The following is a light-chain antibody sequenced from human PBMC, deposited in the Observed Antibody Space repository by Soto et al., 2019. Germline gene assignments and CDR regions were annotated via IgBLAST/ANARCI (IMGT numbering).Light chain of an antibody. J-gene: IGLJ1*01. Sequence: QSALTQPRSVYGSPGQSLTISCTGTSSDVGGYNYVSWYQQYPGKVPKLMIYDVTKRPSGVPDRFSGSKSGNTASLTISGLQAEDEADYYCCSHAGSYTYVFGNGTKSPS. CDR3: CSHAGSYTYV. V-gene: IGLV2-11*01. CDR1: SSDVGGYNY. CDR2: DVT.